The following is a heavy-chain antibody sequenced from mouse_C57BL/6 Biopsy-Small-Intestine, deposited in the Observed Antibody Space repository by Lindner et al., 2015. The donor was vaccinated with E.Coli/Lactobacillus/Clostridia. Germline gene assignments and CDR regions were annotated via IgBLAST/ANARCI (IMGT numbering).Heavy chain of an antibody. CDR2: IDPEDGET. V-gene: IGHV14-2*01. Sequence: VQLQESGTELVEAGASVRLSCTASGFNIKDYYMHWVKQRTEQGLEWIGRIDPEDGETKYDPKFQGKATITADTSSNTAYLQLSSLTSEDTAVYYCAISHYYGSSLFDFWGQGTTLTVSS. J-gene: IGHJ2*01. CDR3: AISHYYGSSLFDF. D-gene: IGHD1-1*01. CDR1: GFNIKDYY.